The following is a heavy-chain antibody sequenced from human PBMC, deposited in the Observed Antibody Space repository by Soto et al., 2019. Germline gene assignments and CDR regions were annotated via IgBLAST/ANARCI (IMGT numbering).Heavy chain of an antibody. Sequence: SETLSLTCAVYGGSFSGYYWSWIRQPPGKGLEWIGEINHSGSTNYNPSLKSRVTISVDTSKNQFSLKLSSVTAADTAVYYCARDPSEGASVDRTPLDYWGQGTLVTVSS. D-gene: IGHD1-1*01. CDR3: ARDPSEGASVDRTPLDY. CDR1: GGSFSGYY. V-gene: IGHV4-34*01. CDR2: INHSGST. J-gene: IGHJ4*02.